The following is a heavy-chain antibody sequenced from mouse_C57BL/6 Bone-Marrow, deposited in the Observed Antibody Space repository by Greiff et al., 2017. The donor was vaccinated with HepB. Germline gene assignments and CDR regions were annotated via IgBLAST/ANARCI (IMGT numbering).Heavy chain of an antibody. CDR2: IYPGDGDT. CDR3: ARVDGNYWAMDY. J-gene: IGHJ4*01. Sequence: QVQLQQSGPELVKPGASVKISCKASGYSFSSSWMNWVKQRPGKGLEWIGRIYPGDGDTNYNGKFKGKAKLTADKSSSTAYMQLSSLTSEDSAVYFCARVDGNYWAMDYWGQGASVTVSS. D-gene: IGHD2-1*01. CDR1: GYSFSSSW. V-gene: IGHV1-82*01.